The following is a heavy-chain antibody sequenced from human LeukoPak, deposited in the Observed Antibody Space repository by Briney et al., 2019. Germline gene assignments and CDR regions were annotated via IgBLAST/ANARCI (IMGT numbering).Heavy chain of an antibody. CDR2: IYYSGST. J-gene: IGHJ5*02. Sequence: SETLSLTCTVSGGSISSGDYYWSWIRQPPGTGLEWIGYIYYSGSTYYNPSLKSRVTISVDTSRNQFSLKLSSVTAADTAVYYCARAEYSSSNWFDPWGQGTLVTVSS. D-gene: IGHD6-6*01. CDR3: ARAEYSSSNWFDP. CDR1: GGSISSGDYY. V-gene: IGHV4-30-4*01.